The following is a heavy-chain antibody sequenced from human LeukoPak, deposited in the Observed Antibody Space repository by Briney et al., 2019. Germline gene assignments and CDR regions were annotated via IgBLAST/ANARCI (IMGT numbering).Heavy chain of an antibody. CDR2: IRYDGSNK. D-gene: IGHD6-13*01. V-gene: IGHV3-30*02. Sequence: GGSLRPSCAASGFTFSSYGMHWVRQAPGKGLEWVAFIRYDGSNKYYADSVNGRFTISRDNSKNTLYLQMNSLRAEDTAVYYCAKVPSPAAGFDYWGQGTLVTVSS. CDR1: GFTFSSYG. CDR3: AKVPSPAAGFDY. J-gene: IGHJ4*02.